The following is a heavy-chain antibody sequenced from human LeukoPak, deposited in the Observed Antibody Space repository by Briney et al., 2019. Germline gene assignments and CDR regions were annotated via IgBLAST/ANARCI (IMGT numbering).Heavy chain of an antibody. Sequence: GGSLRLSCAASGFTFSSYSMNWVRQAPGKGLEWVSYISSSSSTIYYADSVKGRFTISRDNAKNSLYLQMNSLRAEDTAVYYCARDSPLGPDYRGQGTLVTVSS. CDR3: ARDSPLGPDY. V-gene: IGHV3-48*04. D-gene: IGHD6-6*01. CDR2: ISSSSSTI. CDR1: GFTFSSYS. J-gene: IGHJ4*02.